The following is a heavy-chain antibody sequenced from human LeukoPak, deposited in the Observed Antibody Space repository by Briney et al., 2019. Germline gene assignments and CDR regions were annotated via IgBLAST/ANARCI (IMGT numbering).Heavy chain of an antibody. CDR1: GFTFSSYA. CDR2: INSNGGST. CDR3: AKSGYSSSSDVDY. Sequence: PGGSLRLSCSVSGFTFSSYAMHWVRQAPGKGLQFLSSINSNGGSTYYADSVKGRFTISRDNSKSKLYLQMNRLRSEDTAVYYCAKSGYSSSSDVDYWGQGTLVTVSS. D-gene: IGHD5-12*01. J-gene: IGHJ4*02. V-gene: IGHV3-64D*09.